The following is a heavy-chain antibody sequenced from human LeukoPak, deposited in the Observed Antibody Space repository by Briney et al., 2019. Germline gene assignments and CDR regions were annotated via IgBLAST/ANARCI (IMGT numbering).Heavy chain of an antibody. Sequence: PGGSLRLSCAASGFTFSSYSMNWVRQAPGKGLEWVSYISSSSSYIYYADSVKGRFTISRDNAKNSLYLQMNSLRAEDTAVYYCARVWTTVDVEIDYWGQGTLVTVSS. CDR3: ARVWTTVDVEIDY. CDR2: ISSSSSYI. CDR1: GFTFSSYS. D-gene: IGHD4-23*01. J-gene: IGHJ4*02. V-gene: IGHV3-21*01.